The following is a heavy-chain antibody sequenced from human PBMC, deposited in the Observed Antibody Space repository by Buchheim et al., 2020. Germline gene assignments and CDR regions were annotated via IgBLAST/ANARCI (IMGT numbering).Heavy chain of an antibody. CDR3: ARDGRHYGSGSYPYYYYGMDV. J-gene: IGHJ6*02. V-gene: IGHV1-2*04. CDR2: INPNSGGT. CDR1: GYTFTGYY. D-gene: IGHD3-10*01. Sequence: QVQLVQSGAEVKKPGASVKVSCKASGYTFTGYYMHWVRQAPGQGLEWMGWINPNSGGTNYAQKFQGWVTMTRDTSISTAYMELSRLRSDDTAVYYCARDGRHYGSGSYPYYYYGMDVWGQGTT.